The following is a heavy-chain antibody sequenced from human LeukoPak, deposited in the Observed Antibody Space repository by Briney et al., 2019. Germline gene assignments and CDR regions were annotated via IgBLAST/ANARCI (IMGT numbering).Heavy chain of an antibody. D-gene: IGHD3-10*01. J-gene: IGHJ3*01. Sequence: SETLSLTCTVSGGSISSGDYYWSWIRQPPGKGLEWIGYIYYSGSTYYNPSLKGRVTISVDTSKNQFSLKMTSVTAADTAVYFCARDYRRGAASDAFDVWGQGTMVTVSS. CDR3: ARDYRRGAASDAFDV. CDR1: GGSISSGDYY. V-gene: IGHV4-30-4*08. CDR2: IYYSGST.